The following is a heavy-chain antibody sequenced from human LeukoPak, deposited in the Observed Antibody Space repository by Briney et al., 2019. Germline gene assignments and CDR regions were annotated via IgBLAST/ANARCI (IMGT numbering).Heavy chain of an antibody. CDR1: GFTASIYY. V-gene: IGHV3-66*01. D-gene: IGHD2-15*01. J-gene: IGHJ4*02. Sequence: GGSLRISCAVSGFTASIYYMTWGRQAPGKGLEWVSFIYREGSANYADSVKGRFTISRDNSKNTVYLQMNSLRAEDTAVYYCARGPGWNYFDYWGQGTLVTVSS. CDR2: IYREGSA. CDR3: ARGPGWNYFDY.